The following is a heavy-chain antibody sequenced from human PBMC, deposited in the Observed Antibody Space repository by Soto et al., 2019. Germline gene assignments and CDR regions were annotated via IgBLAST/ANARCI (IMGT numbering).Heavy chain of an antibody. J-gene: IGHJ4*02. CDR1: GFNFDNYG. D-gene: IGHD1-7*01. CDR3: AKDRVGGTFYTPLGF. CDR2: ITYDGSNK. Sequence: GGSLRLSCQASGFNFDNYGMHWVRQAPGKGLEWVAVITYDGSNKYYADSVKGRFTISRDNSKNTLSLHLNTLTPEYTAVYHCAKDRVGGTFYTPLGFWGQGTLVTVSS. V-gene: IGHV3-30*18.